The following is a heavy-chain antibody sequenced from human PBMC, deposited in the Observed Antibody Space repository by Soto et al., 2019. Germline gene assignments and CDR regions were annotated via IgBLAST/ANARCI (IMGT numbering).Heavy chain of an antibody. V-gene: IGHV1-18*01. CDR3: ARGITYSSSWYGEDYYGMDV. CDR1: GYTFTSYG. D-gene: IGHD6-13*01. Sequence: SVKVSCKASGYTFTSYGISWVRQAPGQGLEWMGWISAYNGNTNYAQKLQGRVTMTTDTSTSTAYMELRSLRSDDTAVYYCARGITYSSSWYGEDYYGMDVWGQGTTVTV. CDR2: ISAYNGNT. J-gene: IGHJ6*02.